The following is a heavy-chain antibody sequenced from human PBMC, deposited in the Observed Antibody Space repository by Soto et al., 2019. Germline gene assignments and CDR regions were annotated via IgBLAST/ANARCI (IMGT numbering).Heavy chain of an antibody. D-gene: IGHD3-16*01. J-gene: IGHJ6*03. CDR1: GGSFSGYY. CDR3: ARVTILRKVSYYYYMDV. V-gene: IGHV4-34*01. Sequence: QVQLQQWGAGLLKPSQTLSLTCAVYGGSFSGYYWSWIRQPPGKGLEWIGEINQSGSTNYNPSLKSRVTISVDTSKNQFSLKLSSVTAADTAVYYCARVTILRKVSYYYYMDVWGKGTTGTVSS. CDR2: INQSGST.